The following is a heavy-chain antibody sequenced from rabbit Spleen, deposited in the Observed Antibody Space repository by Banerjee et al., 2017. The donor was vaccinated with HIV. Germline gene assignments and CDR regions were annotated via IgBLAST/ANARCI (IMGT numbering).Heavy chain of an antibody. V-gene: IGHV1S45*01. CDR3: GRDLDGVIGWNFGW. J-gene: IGHJ4*01. CDR2: INAVTGKA. D-gene: IGHD2-1*01. Sequence: QQQLEESGGGLVKPGGTLTLTCTASGFSFSNKAVMCWVRQTPGKGLEWIACINAVTGKAVYASWAKGRFTFSKTSSTTVTLQMTSLTAADTATYFCGRDLDGVIGWNFGWWGQGTLVTVS. CDR1: GFSFSNKAV.